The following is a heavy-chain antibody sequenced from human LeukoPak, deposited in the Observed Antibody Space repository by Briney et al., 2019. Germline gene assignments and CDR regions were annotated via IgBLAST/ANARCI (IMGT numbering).Heavy chain of an antibody. V-gene: IGHV3-49*04. CDR3: TRVERITIFGVVIPSFDY. J-gene: IGHJ4*02. Sequence: GGSLRLSCTASGFTFGDYAMSWVRQAPGKGLEWVGFIRSKAYGGTTEYAASVKGRFTISRDDSKSIAYLQMNSLKTEDTAVYYCTRVERITIFGVVIPSFDYWGQGTLVTVSS. D-gene: IGHD3-3*01. CDR2: IRSKAYGGTT. CDR1: GFTFGDYA.